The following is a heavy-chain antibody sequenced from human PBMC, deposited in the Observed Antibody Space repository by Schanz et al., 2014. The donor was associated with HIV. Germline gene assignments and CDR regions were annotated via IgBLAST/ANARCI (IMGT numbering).Heavy chain of an antibody. J-gene: IGHJ5*02. D-gene: IGHD6-13*01. CDR2: ISSRSGYI. CDR3: AREYYSRNWNWFDP. Sequence: VQLVESGGGVVKPGGSLRLSCEASGFTFSIYSMNWVRQAPGKGLEWVSAISSRSGYIYYADSVKGRFTISRDNSKNTLYLQVNSLRAEDTAVYYCAREYYSRNWNWFDPWGQGTLVTVSS. CDR1: GFTFSIYS. V-gene: IGHV3-21*01.